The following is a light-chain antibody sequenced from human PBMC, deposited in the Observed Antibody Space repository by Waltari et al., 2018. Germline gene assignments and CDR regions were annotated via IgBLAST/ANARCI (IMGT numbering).Light chain of an antibody. CDR1: SFEIGGNY. CDR3: AAWDDSLSASL. V-gene: IGLV1-47*01. Sequence: QTVLTQPPSVSGTPGQRVTISCSGRSFEIGGNYVHWFQQLPGTAPKLLIYRNDGRPSGVPDRISGSKSGTSASLAISGLRSEDEAHYYCAAWDDSLSASLFGGGTKLTVL. J-gene: IGLJ3*02. CDR2: RND.